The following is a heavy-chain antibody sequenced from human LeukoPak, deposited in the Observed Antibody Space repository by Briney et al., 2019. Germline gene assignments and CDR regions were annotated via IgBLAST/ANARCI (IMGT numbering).Heavy chain of an antibody. J-gene: IGHJ4*02. Sequence: GVLRLSCTASGFTFSGYSMNWIRQAPGKGLEWVSSFGTRSTSIYHAGSVKGRFAISRDNAKNTLFLQMNSLRAEDTAVYYCAKDGGLWVSAHWGDSWGRGTLVTVSS. CDR3: AKDGGLWVSAHWGDS. D-gene: IGHD7-27*01. V-gene: IGHV3-21*04. CDR2: FGTRSTSI. CDR1: GFTFSGYS.